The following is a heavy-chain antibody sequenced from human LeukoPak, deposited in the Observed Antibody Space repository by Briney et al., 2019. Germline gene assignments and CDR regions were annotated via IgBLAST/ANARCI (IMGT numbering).Heavy chain of an antibody. Sequence: WGSLRLSCAASGFSFSSYWMHWVRQAPGKGLVWVSRINTDGSSTTYADSVKGRFTISRDNAKNTLYLQMDSLRADDTAVYYCASGYSGTYYYYMDVWGKGTTVTVSS. J-gene: IGHJ6*03. V-gene: IGHV3-74*01. CDR2: INTDGSST. CDR3: ASGYSGTYYYYMDV. CDR1: GFSFSSYW. D-gene: IGHD1-26*01.